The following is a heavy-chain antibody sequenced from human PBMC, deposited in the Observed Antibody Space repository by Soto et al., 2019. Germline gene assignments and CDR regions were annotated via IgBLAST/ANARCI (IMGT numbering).Heavy chain of an antibody. Sequence: QVQLVQSGAEVEKPGASVKVSCEASGYTFTGFWIHWARQAPGQGLEWMGWINPKSGVTNYAQKFQGRVTMTRDTSISTVYMELSSLQPDDTAVYYCSKGLWTVGQCSGGTCYDGMDVW. D-gene: IGHD2-15*01. CDR2: INPKSGVT. J-gene: IGHJ6*01. CDR1: GYTFTGFW. CDR3: SKGLWTVGQCSGGTCYDGMDV. V-gene: IGHV1-2*02.